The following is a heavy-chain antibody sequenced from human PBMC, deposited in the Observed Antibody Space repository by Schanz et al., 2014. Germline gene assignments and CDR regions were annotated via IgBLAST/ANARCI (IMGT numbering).Heavy chain of an antibody. D-gene: IGHD3-22*01. Sequence: QLQLVQSGAEVKKPGSSVKVSCKLSGGTFSSYTISWMRQAPGQGLEWMGKIIPVLNIATYAQRFQGRVSITADKSTSTAYMDLSSLRPEDTAVYYCARSNYYDNSDYYNSFDYWGQGTLVTVSS. CDR2: IIPVLNIA. J-gene: IGHJ4*02. CDR1: GGTFSSYT. V-gene: IGHV1-69*02. CDR3: ARSNYYDNSDYYNSFDY.